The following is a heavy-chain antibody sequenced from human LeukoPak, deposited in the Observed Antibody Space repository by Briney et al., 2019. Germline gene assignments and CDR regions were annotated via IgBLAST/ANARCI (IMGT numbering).Heavy chain of an antibody. CDR3: ARGKITMVRGVKYYYYGMDV. D-gene: IGHD3-10*01. CDR1: GFTFSSYS. CDR2: ISSSSSYI. Sequence: TGGSLRLSCAASGFTFSSYSMNWVRQAPGKGLEGVSSISSSSSYIYYADSVKGRFTISRDNAKNSLYLQMNSLRAEDTAVYYCARGKITMVRGVKYYYYGMDVWGQGTTVTVSS. J-gene: IGHJ6*02. V-gene: IGHV3-21*01.